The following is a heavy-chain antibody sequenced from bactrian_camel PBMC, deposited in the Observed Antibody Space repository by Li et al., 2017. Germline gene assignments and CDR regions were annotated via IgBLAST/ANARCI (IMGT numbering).Heavy chain of an antibody. CDR1: RFTFSVYW. D-gene: IGHD1*01. CDR3: VIRPAGEHLKIDY. V-gene: IGHV3S25*01. Sequence: QVQLVESGGGLVQPGGSVRLSCVASRFTFSVYWMYWVRQAPGKGLEWVSTIGSGGGTTYYADSVKGRTTISRANAKNTVALQMSSLKPEDTAVYYCVIRPAGEHLKIDYWGQGTQVTVS. CDR2: IGSGGGTT. J-gene: IGHJ4*01.